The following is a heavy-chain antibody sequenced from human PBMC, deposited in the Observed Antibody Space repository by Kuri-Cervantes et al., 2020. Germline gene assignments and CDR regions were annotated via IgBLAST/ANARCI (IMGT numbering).Heavy chain of an antibody. J-gene: IGHJ4*02. V-gene: IGHV3-30-3*01. CDR1: GFTFSSYA. Sequence: GGSLRLSCAASGFTFSSYAMHWVRQAPGKGLEWVAVISYDGSNKYYADSVKGRFTISRDNSKNTLYLQMNSLRAEDTAVYYCARIGYYGSGSLDYWGQGTLVTVSS. D-gene: IGHD3-10*01. CDR3: ARIGYYGSGSLDY. CDR2: ISYDGSNK.